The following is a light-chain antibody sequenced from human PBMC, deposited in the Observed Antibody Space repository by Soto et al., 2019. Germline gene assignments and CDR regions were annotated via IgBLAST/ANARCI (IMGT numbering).Light chain of an antibody. CDR3: QSYDSSLSVLWV. CDR2: GNS. J-gene: IGLJ1*01. V-gene: IGLV1-40*01. Sequence: QSVLTQPPSVSGAPGQRVTISCTGSSSNIGAGYDVHWYQQLPGTAPKLLIYGNSNRPSGAPDRFSGSKSGTSASLAITGLQAEDEADYYCQSYDSSLSVLWVFGTGTKVTVL. CDR1: SSNIGAGYD.